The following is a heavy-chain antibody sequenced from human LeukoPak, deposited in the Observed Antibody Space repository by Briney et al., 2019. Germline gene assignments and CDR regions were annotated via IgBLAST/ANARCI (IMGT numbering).Heavy chain of an antibody. J-gene: IGHJ6*03. D-gene: IGHD3-3*01. V-gene: IGHV4-4*09. CDR2: IYTSGST. CDR3: ARHLSITIFGVVSMQLEYYMDV. Sequence: SETLSLTCSVSGGSVSGHYWSWIRQPPGKGLEWIGYIYTSGSTNYNPSLKSRVTISVDTSKNQFSLKLSSVTAADTAVYYCARHLSITIFGVVSMQLEYYMDVWGKGTTVTVSS. CDR1: GGSVSGHY.